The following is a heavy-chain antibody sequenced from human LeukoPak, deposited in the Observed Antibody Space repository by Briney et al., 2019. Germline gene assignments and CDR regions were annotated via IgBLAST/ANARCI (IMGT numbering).Heavy chain of an antibody. CDR1: GFTFRSYP. CDR2: IGASGGMT. D-gene: IGHD3-10*01. V-gene: IGHV3-23*01. CDR3: AGHGSGSYSYGYYYYGMDV. J-gene: IGHJ6*02. Sequence: PGGPLRSSVAALGFTFRSYPLSWVGKAQGKGLEWVSAIGASGGMTYYADSVEGRFTISRDNSKNTLYLQMNSLRAEDTAVYYCAGHGSGSYSYGYYYYGMDVWGQGTTVTV.